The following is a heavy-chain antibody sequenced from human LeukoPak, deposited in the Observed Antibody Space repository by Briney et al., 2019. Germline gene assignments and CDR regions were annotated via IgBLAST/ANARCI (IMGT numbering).Heavy chain of an antibody. CDR1: GGTFSSYA. J-gene: IGHJ5*02. V-gene: IGHV1-69*04. CDR2: IIPIFGIA. CDR3: ARDLGDGCNLNWFDP. D-gene: IGHD5-24*01. Sequence: ASVKVSCKASGGTFSSYAISWVRQAPGQGLEWMGRIIPIFGIANYAQKFQGRVTITADKSTSTAYMELSSLRSEDTAVYYCARDLGDGCNLNWFDPWGQGTLVTVSS.